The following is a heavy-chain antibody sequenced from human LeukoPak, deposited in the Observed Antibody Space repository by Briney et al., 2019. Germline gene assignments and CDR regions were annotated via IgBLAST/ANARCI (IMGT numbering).Heavy chain of an antibody. CDR3: ARSIPYGTTWYGRSDY. Sequence: GGSLRLSCSGFGFTFSSFWMGWVRQAPGKGLEWVANIKFDGTATNYVDSVRGRFTISRDNAKNSLHLQMNTLRAEDTAVYYCARSIPYGTTWYGRSDYWGQGTLVTVSS. CDR2: IKFDGTAT. D-gene: IGHD6-13*01. V-gene: IGHV3-7*03. CDR1: GFTFSSFW. J-gene: IGHJ4*02.